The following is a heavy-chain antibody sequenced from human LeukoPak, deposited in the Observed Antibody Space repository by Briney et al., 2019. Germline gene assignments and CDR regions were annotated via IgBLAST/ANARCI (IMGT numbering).Heavy chain of an antibody. CDR1: GFTFSSYA. CDR3: ATLYSSSFVDY. J-gene: IGHJ4*02. Sequence: GGSLRLSCAASGFTFSSYAMSWVRQAPGKGLEWVSAISGSGGSTYYADSVKGRFTTSRDNSKNTLYLQMNSLRAEDTAVYYCATLYSSSFVDYWGQGTLVTVSS. V-gene: IGHV3-23*01. CDR2: ISGSGGST. D-gene: IGHD6-13*01.